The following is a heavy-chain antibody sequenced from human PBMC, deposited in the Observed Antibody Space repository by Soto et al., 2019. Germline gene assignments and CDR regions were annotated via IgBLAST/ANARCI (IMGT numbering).Heavy chain of an antibody. CDR3: ATSYCGNECQPNRAFYYFGWDV. CDR2: IIPILEAT. Sequence: QVQLVQSGAEVRKPGSSVKVSCRASGGTFSDFTVTWVRQAPGQGLEWMGGIIPILEATKYAQTFQDRVTLTADESTSTVFMELSSLRSEDTAVYFCATSYCGNECQPNRAFYYFGWDVWGHGTTVTVSS. V-gene: IGHV1-69*01. CDR1: GGTFSDFT. J-gene: IGHJ6*02. D-gene: IGHD2-21*01.